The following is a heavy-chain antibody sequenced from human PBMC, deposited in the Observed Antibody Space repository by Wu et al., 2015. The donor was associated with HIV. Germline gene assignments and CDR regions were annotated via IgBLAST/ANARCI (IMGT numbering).Heavy chain of an antibody. D-gene: IGHD3-10*01. CDR2: INPKTGGT. V-gene: IGHV1-2*02. CDR1: EYSFSIYY. CDR3: ARGKWFGELIDS. Sequence: QVHLVQSGAEVKEPGASVKISCKTEYSFSIYYMHWVRQAPGQGLEWMGWINPKTGGTNYSHKFQGRVTMTRDTSISTGYMELSTLTSDDTAMYYCARGKWFGELIDSWGQGTLVTVSS. J-gene: IGHJ4*02.